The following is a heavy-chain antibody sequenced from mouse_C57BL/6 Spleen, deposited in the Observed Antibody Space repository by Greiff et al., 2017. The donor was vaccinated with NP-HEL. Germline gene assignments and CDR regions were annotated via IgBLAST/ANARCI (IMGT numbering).Heavy chain of an antibody. CDR3: ASTYDYDWFAY. Sequence: DVQLQESGPGMVKPSQSLSLTCTVTGYSITSGYDWHWIRHFPGNKLEWMGYISYSGSTNYNPSLKSRISITHDTSKNHFFLKLNSVTTEDTATYYCASTYDYDWFAYWGQGTLVTVSA. CDR1: GYSITSGYD. D-gene: IGHD2-4*01. V-gene: IGHV3-1*01. J-gene: IGHJ3*01. CDR2: ISYSGST.